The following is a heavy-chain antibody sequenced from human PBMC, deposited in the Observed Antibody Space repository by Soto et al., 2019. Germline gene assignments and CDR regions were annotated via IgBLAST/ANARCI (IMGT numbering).Heavy chain of an antibody. V-gene: IGHV3-21*01. CDR2: ISSSSSYI. CDR3: ERDRQQLDFDP. D-gene: IGHD6-13*01. CDR1: GFTFSSYS. Sequence: GGSLRLSCAASGFTFSSYSMNWVRQAPGKGLEWVSSISSSSSYIYYADSVKGRFTISRDNAKNSLYLQMNSLRAEDTAVYYCERDRQQLDFDPWGQGTLVTVSS. J-gene: IGHJ5*02.